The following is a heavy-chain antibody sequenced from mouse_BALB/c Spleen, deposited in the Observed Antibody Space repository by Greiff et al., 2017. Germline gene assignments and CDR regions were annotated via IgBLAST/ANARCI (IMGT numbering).Heavy chain of an antibody. CDR2: SRNKANDYTT. Sequence: EVLLVESGGGLVQPGGSLRLSCATSGFTFSDFYMEWVRQPPGKRLEWIAASRNKANDYTTEYSASVKGRFIVSRDTSQSILYLQMNALRAEDTAIYYCARDRYDGYFAWFAYWGQGTLVTVSA. CDR1: GFTFSDFY. CDR3: ARDRYDGYFAWFAY. D-gene: IGHD2-3*01. V-gene: IGHV7-1*02. J-gene: IGHJ3*01.